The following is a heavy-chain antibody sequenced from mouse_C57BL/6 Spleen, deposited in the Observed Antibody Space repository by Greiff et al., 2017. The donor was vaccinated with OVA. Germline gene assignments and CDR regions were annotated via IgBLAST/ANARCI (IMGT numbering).Heavy chain of an antibody. J-gene: IGHJ3*01. CDR1: GYTFTSYC. V-gene: IGHV1-81*01. Sequence: VQLQQSGAELARPGASVKLSCTASGYTFTSYCICWVKQRPGQGLEWIGEIYPRSGNTYYNETFKGKATLTADKSSSTAYMELSSLTSDDSAVDFCAALAAAYWGQGTLVTVSA. CDR3: AALAAAY. CDR2: IYPRSGNT.